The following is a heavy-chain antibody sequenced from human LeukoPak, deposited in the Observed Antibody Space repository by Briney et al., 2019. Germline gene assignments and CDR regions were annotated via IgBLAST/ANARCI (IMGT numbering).Heavy chain of an antibody. CDR3: AWGLTVVAPDGY. CDR1: GGSISSGGYY. V-gene: IGHV4-39*07. CDR2: INHSGST. D-gene: IGHD2-15*01. Sequence: SETLSLTCTVSGGSISSGGYYWSWIRQPPGKGLEWIGEINHSGSTNYNPSLKSRVTISVDTSKNQFSLKLSSVTAADTAVYYCAWGLTVVAPDGYWGQGTLVTVSS. J-gene: IGHJ4*02.